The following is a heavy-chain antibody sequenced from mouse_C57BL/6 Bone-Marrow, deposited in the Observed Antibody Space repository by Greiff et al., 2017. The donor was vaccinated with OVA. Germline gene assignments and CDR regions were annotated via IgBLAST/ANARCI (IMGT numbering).Heavy chain of an antibody. J-gene: IGHJ4*01. D-gene: IGHD1-1*01. CDR3: ATPPIYYYGSSLYYDAMDY. Sequence: QVQLQQPGAELVKPGASVKLSCKASGYTFTSYWMHWVKQRPGRGLEWIGRIDPNSGGTKYNEKFKSKATLTVDKPSSPAYMQLSSLTSEDSAVYYCATPPIYYYGSSLYYDAMDYWGQGTSVTVSS. V-gene: IGHV1-72*01. CDR2: IDPNSGGT. CDR1: GYTFTSYW.